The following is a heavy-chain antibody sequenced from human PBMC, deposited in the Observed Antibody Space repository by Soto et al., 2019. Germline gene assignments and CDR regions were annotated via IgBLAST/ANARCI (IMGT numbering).Heavy chain of an antibody. V-gene: IGHV3-33*01. D-gene: IGHD6-25*01. J-gene: IGHJ6*02. CDR2: IWYDGSNK. CDR3: AIFKAATDYYYYGMDV. Sequence: GGSLRLSCAASGFTFSSYGMHWVRQAPGKGLEWVAVIWYDGSNKYYADSVKGRFTISRDNSKNTLYLQMNSLRAEDTAVYYCAIFKAATDYYYYGMDVWGQGTTVSVS. CDR1: GFTFSSYG.